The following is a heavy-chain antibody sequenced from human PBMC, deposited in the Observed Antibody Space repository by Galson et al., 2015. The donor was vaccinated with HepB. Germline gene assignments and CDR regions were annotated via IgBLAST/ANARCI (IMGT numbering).Heavy chain of an antibody. CDR2: ISSNGGST. J-gene: IGHJ4*02. CDR1: GFTFRSYA. V-gene: IGHV3-64*04. D-gene: IGHD2-15*01. Sequence: SLRLSCAASGFTFRSYAMHWVRQAPGKGLEYVSAISSNGGSTYYADSVKGRFTISRDNSKNTLFLQLNSLRAEDTAVYYCAKDGIMVANNPYHFHYWGQGTLVTVSS. CDR3: AKDGIMVANNPYHFHY.